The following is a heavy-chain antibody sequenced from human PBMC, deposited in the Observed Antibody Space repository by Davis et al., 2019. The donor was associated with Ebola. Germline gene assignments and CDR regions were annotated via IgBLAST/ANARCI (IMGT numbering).Heavy chain of an antibody. CDR2: INHSGST. D-gene: IGHD1-26*01. CDR3: ARAGVGATTSYFDY. J-gene: IGHJ4*02. Sequence: SETLSLTCAVYGGSFSGYYWNWIRQPPGKGLEWIGEINHSGSTNYNPSLKSRVTISVDTSKNQFSLKLSSVTAADTAVYYCARAGVGATTSYFDYWGQGTLVTVSS. V-gene: IGHV4-34*01. CDR1: GGSFSGYY.